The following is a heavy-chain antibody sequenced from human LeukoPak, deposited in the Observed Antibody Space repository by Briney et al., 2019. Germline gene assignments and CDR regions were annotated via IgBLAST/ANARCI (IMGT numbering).Heavy chain of an antibody. CDR2: IWYNGSNK. CDR1: GFTFNSFA. D-gene: IGHD4-17*01. J-gene: IGHJ5*02. V-gene: IGHV3-33*01. CDR3: SRGGYGDYNNWFDP. Sequence: GGSLRLSCAASGFTFNSFAMHWVRQAPGKGLEWVADIWYNGSNKYYAESVKGRFTISRDNSKNTLYLQMNSLRAEDTAVYYCSRGGYGDYNNWFDPWGQGTLVTV.